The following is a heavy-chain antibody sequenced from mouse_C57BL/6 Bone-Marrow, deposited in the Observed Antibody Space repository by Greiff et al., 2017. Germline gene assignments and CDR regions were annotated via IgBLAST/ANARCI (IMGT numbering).Heavy chain of an antibody. CDR2: IWSGGST. J-gene: IGHJ2*01. CDR1: GFSLTSYG. Sequence: VQGVESGPGLVQPSQSLSITCTVSGFSLTSYGVHWVRQSPGKGLEWLGVIWSGGSTDYNAAFISRLSISKDNSKIQVFFKMNSLQADDTAIYYCARNYGYDGDYFDYWGQGTTLTVSS. D-gene: IGHD2-2*01. CDR3: ARNYGYDGDYFDY. V-gene: IGHV2-2*01.